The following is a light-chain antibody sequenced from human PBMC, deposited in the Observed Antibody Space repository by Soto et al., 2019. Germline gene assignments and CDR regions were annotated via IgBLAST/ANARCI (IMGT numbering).Light chain of an antibody. CDR1: SSDVGGYNY. CDR2: EVS. Sequence: QSALTQPASVSGSPGQSITISCTGTSSDVGGYNYVSCSQQHPGKAPKLMIYEVSNRPSGVSNRFSGSKSGNTASLTISGLQAEDEADYYCSSYTSSSPYVFGTGTKLTVL. J-gene: IGLJ1*01. CDR3: SSYTSSSPYV. V-gene: IGLV2-14*01.